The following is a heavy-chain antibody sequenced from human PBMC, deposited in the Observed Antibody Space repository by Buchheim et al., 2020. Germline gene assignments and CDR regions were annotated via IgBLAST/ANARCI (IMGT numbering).Heavy chain of an antibody. Sequence: QVQLVQSGAEVKKPGSSVTVSCKASGGMFSSFAFSWVRQAPGQGLEWLGGTFPIYATTNYAQKLQGRVTITADKSTSTAYMELTSLKSEDSAVYYCATKLYYDVLTGHQYSYGMDVWGQGTT. CDR2: TFPIYATT. CDR3: ATKLYYDVLTGHQYSYGMDV. CDR1: GGMFSSFA. J-gene: IGHJ6*02. D-gene: IGHD3-9*01. V-gene: IGHV1-69*06.